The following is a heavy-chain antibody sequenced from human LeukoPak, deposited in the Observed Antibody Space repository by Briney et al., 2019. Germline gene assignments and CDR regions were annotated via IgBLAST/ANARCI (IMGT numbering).Heavy chain of an antibody. Sequence: GGSLRLSCAASGFSFSSFSMNWVRQAPGKGLEWVSYISGGSSFTYYVDSVKGRFTISRDNSKNTLYLQMNSLRAEDTAVYYCAKDEAWGDYGSGSYYDYWGQGTLVTVSS. CDR2: ISGGSSFT. V-gene: IGHV3-21*01. CDR3: AKDEAWGDYGSGSYYDY. CDR1: GFSFSSFS. J-gene: IGHJ4*02. D-gene: IGHD3-10*01.